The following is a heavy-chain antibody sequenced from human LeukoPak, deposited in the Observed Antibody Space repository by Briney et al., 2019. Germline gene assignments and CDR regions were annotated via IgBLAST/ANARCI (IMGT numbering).Heavy chain of an antibody. D-gene: IGHD4-11*01. J-gene: IGHJ6*03. CDR1: GGSISSGSYY. CDR2: IYTSGST. CDR3: ASETTAYYYYYYMDV. Sequence: SETLSLTCTVSGGSISSGSYYWSWIRQPAGKGLEWIGRIYTSGSTNYNPSLKSRVTISVDTSKNQFSLKLSSVTAADTAVYYCASETTAYYYYYYMDVWGKGTTVTASS. V-gene: IGHV4-61*02.